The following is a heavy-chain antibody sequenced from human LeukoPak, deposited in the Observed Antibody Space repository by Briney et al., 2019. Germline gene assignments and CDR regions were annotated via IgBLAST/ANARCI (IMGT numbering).Heavy chain of an antibody. CDR2: ISSSSSYI. D-gene: IGHD2-2*01. CDR3: ARCSSTSCQLEGDAFDI. CDR1: GFTFSSYS. J-gene: IGHJ3*02. V-gene: IGHV3-21*01. Sequence: GGSLRLSCAASGFTFSSYSMNWVRQAPGKGLEWVSSISSSSSYIYYADSVKGRFTISRDNAKNSLYLQMNSLRAEDTAVYYCARCSSTSCQLEGDAFDIWGQGTMVTVSS.